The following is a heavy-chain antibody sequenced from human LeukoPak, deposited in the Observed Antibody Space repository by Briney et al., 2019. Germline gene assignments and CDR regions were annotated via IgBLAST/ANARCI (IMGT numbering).Heavy chain of an antibody. D-gene: IGHD2-2*01. Sequence: SETLSLTCTVSGYSITSGYYWGWLRQPPGKGPEWIGSINHSGTTYYNPSLKSRVTISVDTSKNQFSLKLSSVTAADTAVFYCARVNIVVVPSTNFDLWGRGTLATVSS. J-gene: IGHJ2*01. CDR1: GYSITSGYY. CDR3: ARVNIVVVPSTNFDL. CDR2: INHSGTT. V-gene: IGHV4-38-2*02.